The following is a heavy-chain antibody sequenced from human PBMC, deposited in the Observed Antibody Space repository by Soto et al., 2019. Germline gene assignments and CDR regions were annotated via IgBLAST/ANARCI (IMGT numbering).Heavy chain of an antibody. D-gene: IGHD6-6*01. V-gene: IGHV3-30-3*01. CDR1: GFTFSSYA. CDR3: ARDLLAARPDRAPRCYYYYGMDV. Sequence: PGGSLRLSCAASGFTFSSYAMHWVRQAPGKGLEWVAVISYDGSNKYYADSVKGRFTISRDNSKNTLYLQMNSLRAEDTAVYYCARDLLAARPDRAPRCYYYYGMDVWGQGTTVTVYS. J-gene: IGHJ6*02. CDR2: ISYDGSNK.